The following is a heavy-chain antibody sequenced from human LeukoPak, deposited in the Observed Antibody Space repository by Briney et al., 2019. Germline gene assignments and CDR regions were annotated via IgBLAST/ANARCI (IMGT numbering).Heavy chain of an antibody. CDR1: GGSISSSRNP. J-gene: IGHJ4*02. V-gene: IGHV4-39*07. Sequence: WETLSLTCSVSGGSISSSRNPWGWIRQPPGKGLEWIGSIYDGGSTYYTPSLKSRVTISVDPSNNQSSLRLSSVTGADTAVYYCATTTIRLGFWGQGTLVTVSS. CDR2: IYDGGST. CDR3: ATTTIRLGF. D-gene: IGHD1-26*01.